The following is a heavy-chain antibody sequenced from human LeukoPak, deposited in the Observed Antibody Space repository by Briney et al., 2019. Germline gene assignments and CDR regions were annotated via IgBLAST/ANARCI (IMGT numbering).Heavy chain of an antibody. Sequence: GGSLRLSCAASGFTFDDYAMHWVRHAPGKGLEGVSLISGGGGSTYYADSVKGRFTISRDNNKNSLYLQMNSLRTEDTALYYCAKEYSSSSNYYYYGMDVWGQGTTVTVSS. CDR2: ISGGGGST. D-gene: IGHD6-6*01. CDR1: GFTFDDYA. V-gene: IGHV3-43*02. J-gene: IGHJ6*02. CDR3: AKEYSSSSNYYYYGMDV.